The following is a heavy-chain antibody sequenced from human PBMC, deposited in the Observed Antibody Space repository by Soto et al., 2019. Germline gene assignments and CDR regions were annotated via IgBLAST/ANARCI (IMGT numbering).Heavy chain of an antibody. D-gene: IGHD7-27*01. CDR2: VNANSGNA. J-gene: IGHJ4*02. V-gene: IGHV1-8*01. CDR3: ARGWGRWPHEKPGDY. Sequence: QVQLVQSGAEVRWPGASVKVSCEASGYTFSTYDINWVRQAPGQGLEWMGWVNANSGNAGYAQKFQGRVTMTTSSTIRTVYMELNSLRSEDTAVYYCARGWGRWPHEKPGDYWGQGTLVTVSS. CDR1: GYTFSTYD.